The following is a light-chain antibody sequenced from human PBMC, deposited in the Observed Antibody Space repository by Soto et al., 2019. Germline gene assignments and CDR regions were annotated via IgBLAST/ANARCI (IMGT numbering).Light chain of an antibody. Sequence: DIQMTQSPSTVSASVGDRVTITCRASQTSNRWLAWYQQKPGKAPSLLIFDASTLRSGVPSRFSGSGSGTEFTLTLSSLQPDDFAVYYCQQFNSYSSFGQGNKVE. V-gene: IGKV1-5*01. CDR2: DAS. J-gene: IGKJ1*01. CDR1: QTSNRW. CDR3: QQFNSYSS.